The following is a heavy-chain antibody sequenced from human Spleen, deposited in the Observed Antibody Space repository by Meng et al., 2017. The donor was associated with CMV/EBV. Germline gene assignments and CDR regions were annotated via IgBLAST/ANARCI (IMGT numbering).Heavy chain of an antibody. V-gene: IGHV1-2*02. J-gene: IGHJ4*02. Sequence: ASVKVSCKASGYTFTGHYIHWVRQAPGQGLEWMGWINPNSGFTNYAQKFQGRVTITKDTSFTTAYMDLSRLRSDDTAMYYCARGLEDFVVEPPTVWSDFWGQGTLVIVSS. CDR2: INPNSGFT. D-gene: IGHD2-15*01. CDR1: GYTFTGHY. CDR3: ARGLEDFVVEPPTVWSDF.